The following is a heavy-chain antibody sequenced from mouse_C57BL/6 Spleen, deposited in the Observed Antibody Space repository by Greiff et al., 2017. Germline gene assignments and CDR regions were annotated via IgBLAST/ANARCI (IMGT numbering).Heavy chain of an antibody. CDR1: GFTFSSYA. Sequence: EVMLVESGEGLVKPGGSLTLSCAASGFTFSSYAMSWVRQTPEKRLEWVAYISSGGDYIYYADTVKGRFTISRDNARNTLYLQMSSLKSEDTAMYYCTRESVTTGFDYWGQGTTLTVSS. CDR3: TRESVTTGFDY. D-gene: IGHD2-12*01. J-gene: IGHJ2*01. V-gene: IGHV5-9-1*02. CDR2: ISSGGDYI.